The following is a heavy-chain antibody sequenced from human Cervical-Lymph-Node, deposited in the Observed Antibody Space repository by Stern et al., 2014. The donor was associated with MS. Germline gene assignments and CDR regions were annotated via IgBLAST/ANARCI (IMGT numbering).Heavy chain of an antibody. V-gene: IGHV1-3*01. D-gene: IGHD3-22*01. CDR2: ITGGNGNQ. Sequence: QVQLVQSGAEVKKPGASVKVSCKASGYTFTSYAMHWVRQAPGQRLEWLGWITGGNGNQKYSQKFQGRVAITRDTSASTAYMELSSLRSEDTAVYYCAKVWYYDSSGYYYFDYWGQGTLVTVSS. CDR3: AKVWYYDSSGYYYFDY. J-gene: IGHJ4*02. CDR1: GYTFTSYA.